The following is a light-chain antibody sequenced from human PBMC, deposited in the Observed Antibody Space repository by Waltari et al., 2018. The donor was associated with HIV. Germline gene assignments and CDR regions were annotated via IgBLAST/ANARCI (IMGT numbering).Light chain of an antibody. CDR3: CSFTGDSTWV. Sequence: QSALTQPASVSGSPGQSITMSCPGASGDVGTYNLVSWYQQHPGKAPKRMIYEVNKRPSGVSNRFSGSKSGNTASLTISGLQAEDEAHYFCCSFTGDSTWVFGGGTKLTVL. CDR2: EVN. CDR1: SGDVGTYNL. J-gene: IGLJ3*02. V-gene: IGLV2-23*02.